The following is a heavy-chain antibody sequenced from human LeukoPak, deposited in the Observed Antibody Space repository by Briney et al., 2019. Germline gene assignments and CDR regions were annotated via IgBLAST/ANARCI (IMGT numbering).Heavy chain of an antibody. CDR3: ARIHYRTSGSGITMFRGVLNWFDP. CDR1: GGSISSSSYY. CDR2: IYYSGST. D-gene: IGHD3-10*01. Sequence: PSETLSLTCTVSGGSISSSSYYWGWIRQPPGKGLEWIGSIYYSGSTYYNPSLKSRVTMSVDTSKNQFSLKLSSVTAADTAVYYCARIHYRTSGSGITMFRGVLNWFDPWGQGTLVTVSS. J-gene: IGHJ5*02. V-gene: IGHV4-39*07.